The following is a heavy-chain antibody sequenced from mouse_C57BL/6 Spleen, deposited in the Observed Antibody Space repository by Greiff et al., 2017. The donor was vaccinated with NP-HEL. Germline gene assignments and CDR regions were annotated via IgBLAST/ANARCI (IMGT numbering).Heavy chain of an antibody. Sequence: EVHLVESGGGLVKPGGSLKLSCAASGFTFSSYAMSWVRQTPEKRLEWVATISDGGSYTYYPDNVKGRFTISRDNAKNNLYLQMSHLKSEDTAMYDCARSYDYEGVFAYWGQGTLVTVSA. CDR1: GFTFSSYA. J-gene: IGHJ3*01. V-gene: IGHV5-4*01. D-gene: IGHD2-4*01. CDR3: ARSYDYEGVFAY. CDR2: ISDGGSYT.